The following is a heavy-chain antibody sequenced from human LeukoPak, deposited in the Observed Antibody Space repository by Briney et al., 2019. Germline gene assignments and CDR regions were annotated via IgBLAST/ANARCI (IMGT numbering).Heavy chain of an antibody. CDR2: IKQDGSEK. CDR3: ERVSRWALNHNPHY. Sequence: PGGSLRLSCAASGFTFSTYWMSGVPQAPGKGLEWGANIKQDGSEKYYVDSVRGRFTISRDNAKNSMYLKMNSLRAEDTDVYYCERVSRWALNHNPHYWGQGTLVTVSS. J-gene: IGHJ4*02. D-gene: IGHD1-14*01. V-gene: IGHV3-7*03. CDR1: GFTFSTYW.